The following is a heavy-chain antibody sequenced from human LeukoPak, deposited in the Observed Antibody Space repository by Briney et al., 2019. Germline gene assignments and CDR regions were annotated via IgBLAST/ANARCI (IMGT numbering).Heavy chain of an antibody. CDR3: ARLTDLGLPDAFDI. J-gene: IGHJ3*02. Sequence: SETLSLTCTVSGGSISSSSYYWGWIRQPPGKGLEWIGSIYYSGSTYYNPSLKSRVTISVDTSKNQFSLNLSPVTAADTAVYYCARLTDLGLPDAFDIWGRGTLVTVSS. V-gene: IGHV4-39*07. CDR2: IYYSGST. D-gene: IGHD4/OR15-4a*01. CDR1: GGSISSSSYY.